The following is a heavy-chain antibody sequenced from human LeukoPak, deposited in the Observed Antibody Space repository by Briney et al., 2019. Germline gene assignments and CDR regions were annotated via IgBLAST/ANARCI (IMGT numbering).Heavy chain of an antibody. V-gene: IGHV1-18*01. J-gene: IGHJ3*02. D-gene: IGHD6-13*01. Sequence: ASVKVSCKASGGTLNDYAINWVRQAPGQGLEWMGWIGVYTGNTNYAQKFQGRVTMTTDTSTRTGYMELTSLRSDDTAVYYCARSQSGMGDAFDIWGQGTMVTVSS. CDR1: GGTLNDYA. CDR2: IGVYTGNT. CDR3: ARSQSGMGDAFDI.